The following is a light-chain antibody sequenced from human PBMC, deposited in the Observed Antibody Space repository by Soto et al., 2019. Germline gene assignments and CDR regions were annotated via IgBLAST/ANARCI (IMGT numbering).Light chain of an antibody. CDR3: CSYAGTYTVV. V-gene: IGLV2-11*01. CDR1: SSDVGDYNY. CDR2: EVS. J-gene: IGLJ2*01. Sequence: QSALTQPRSVSGSPGQSVTISCTGTSSDVGDYNYVSWYQQHPGKAPKFIIYEVSKRPSGVPDPFSGSKSGNTASLTISGLQAEDEADYYCCSYAGTYTVVFGGGTQLTVL.